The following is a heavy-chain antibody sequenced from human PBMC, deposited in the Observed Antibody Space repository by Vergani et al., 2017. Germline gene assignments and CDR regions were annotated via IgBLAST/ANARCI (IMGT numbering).Heavy chain of an antibody. Sequence: QLHLQESGPGLVKPSETLSLTCTVSGGSISSNFYYWGWIRQSPGKGLEWIGSISSSGSSYSNPSLQSRVTMSVDTSTNQVSLRLSSVTAADTALYYCAKPVDTSAIMDGYTMWGQGTMVTVSS. CDR2: ISSSGSS. V-gene: IGHV4-39*01. CDR1: GGSISSNFYY. D-gene: IGHD5/OR15-5a*01. CDR3: AKPVDTSAIMDGYTM. J-gene: IGHJ3*02.